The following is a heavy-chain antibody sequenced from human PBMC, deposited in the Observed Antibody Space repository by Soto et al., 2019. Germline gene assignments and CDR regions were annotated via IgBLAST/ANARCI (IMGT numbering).Heavy chain of an antibody. CDR2: ISYDGSNK. CDR1: GFIVSSYG. Sequence: PGGSLRLSCAASGFIVSSYGMHWVRQAPGKGLEWVAVISYDGSNKYYADSVKGRFTISRDNSKNTLYLQMNSLRAEDTAVYYCAKEGPTTMDAFDIWGQGTMVTVSS. J-gene: IGHJ3*02. D-gene: IGHD1-26*01. V-gene: IGHV3-30*18. CDR3: AKEGPTTMDAFDI.